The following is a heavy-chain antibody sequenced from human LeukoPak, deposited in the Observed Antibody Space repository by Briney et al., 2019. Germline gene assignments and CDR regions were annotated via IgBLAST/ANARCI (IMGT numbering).Heavy chain of an antibody. J-gene: IGHJ6*02. Sequence: PSETLSLTCTVSGGSISSGDYYWSWIRQPPGKGLEWIGYIYYSGSTYYNPSLKSRVTISVDTSKNQFSLKLSSVTAADTAVYYCARALKVVGMDVWGQGTTVTVSS. CDR1: GGSISSGDYY. V-gene: IGHV4-30-4*01. CDR3: ARALKVVGMDV. CDR2: IYYSGST.